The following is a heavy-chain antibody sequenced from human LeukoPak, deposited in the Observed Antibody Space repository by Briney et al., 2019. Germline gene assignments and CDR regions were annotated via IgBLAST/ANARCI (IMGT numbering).Heavy chain of an antibody. CDR2: ISSNGGST. CDR1: GSTFSSYA. Sequence: GGSLRLSCAASGSTFSSYAMHWVRQAPGKGLEYVSAISSNGGSTYYANSVKGRFTISRDNSKNTLYLQMGSLRAEDMAVYYCARDQRIVGARYFDYWGQGTLVTVSS. D-gene: IGHD1-26*01. J-gene: IGHJ4*02. V-gene: IGHV3-64*01. CDR3: ARDQRIVGARYFDY.